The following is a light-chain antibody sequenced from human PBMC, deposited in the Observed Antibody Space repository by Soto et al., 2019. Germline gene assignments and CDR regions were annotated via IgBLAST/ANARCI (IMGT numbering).Light chain of an antibody. V-gene: IGLV1-40*01. CDR1: SSNIGAGYD. CDR2: GNN. CDR3: LSQDTSASVI. J-gene: IGLJ2*01. Sequence: QSVLTQPPSVSGAPGQRVTISCTGSSSNIGAGYDVHWYQQLPGTAPKLLIYGNNNRPSGVPDRFSGSKSGTSASLAISGLEDEDEADYYCLSQDTSASVIFGGGTKLTVL.